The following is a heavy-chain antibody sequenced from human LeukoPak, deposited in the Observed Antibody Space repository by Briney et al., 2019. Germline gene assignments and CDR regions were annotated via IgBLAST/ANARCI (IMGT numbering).Heavy chain of an antibody. V-gene: IGHV1-24*01. CDR3: ARVDSSGWKFHYYYVMDV. J-gene: IGHJ6*02. CDR1: GYTLTELS. Sequence: ASVKVSCKVSGYTLTELSLHWVRPAPGKGLAWMGGFDPEDGETIYAQKFQGRVTMTEDTSTDTAYMELSSLRSEDTAVYYCARVDSSGWKFHYYYVMDVWGQGTTVTVSS. CDR2: FDPEDGET. D-gene: IGHD6-19*01.